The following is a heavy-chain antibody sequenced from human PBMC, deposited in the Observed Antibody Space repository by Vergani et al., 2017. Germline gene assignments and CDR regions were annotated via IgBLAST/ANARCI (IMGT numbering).Heavy chain of an antibody. Sequence: QVQLQQWGAGLLKPSETLSLTCAVYGGSFSGYYWSWIRQPPGKGLEWIGEINHSGSTNYNPCLKSRVTITVDTSKDQFSLKLSSVTAADTAVYYCARLPYYYDSSGYCHFDYWGQGTLVTVSS. CDR3: ARLPYYYDSSGYCHFDY. J-gene: IGHJ4*02. D-gene: IGHD3-22*01. V-gene: IGHV4-34*01. CDR2: INHSGST. CDR1: GGSFSGYY.